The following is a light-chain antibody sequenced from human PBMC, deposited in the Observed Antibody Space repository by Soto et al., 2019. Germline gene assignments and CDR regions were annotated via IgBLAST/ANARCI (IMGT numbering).Light chain of an antibody. Sequence: EIVLTQSPGTLSLSPGERATLSCRASQSVTSSYLAWYQHKRGQAPRLLIYGASNRATGIPDRFSGSGSGTDFTHTISRLEPEDFAVYYCQQFGSSPPWTFGQGTKVEIK. CDR3: QQFGSSPPWT. J-gene: IGKJ1*01. CDR1: QSVTSSY. CDR2: GAS. V-gene: IGKV3-20*01.